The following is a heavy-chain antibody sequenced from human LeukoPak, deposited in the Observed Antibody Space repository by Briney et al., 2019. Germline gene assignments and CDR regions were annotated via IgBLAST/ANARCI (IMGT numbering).Heavy chain of an antibody. CDR2: IFPGDSDT. CDR3: ARKGDGYTRWVDY. CDR1: GYSFTSYR. D-gene: IGHD5-24*01. Sequence: KRGESLKISCKGSGYSFTSYRIGWVRQMPGKGLEWMGIIFPGDSDTRYSPSFQGQVTISADKSISTAYLQWSSLKASDTAMYYCARKGDGYTRWVDYWGQGTLVTVSS. V-gene: IGHV5-51*01. J-gene: IGHJ4*02.